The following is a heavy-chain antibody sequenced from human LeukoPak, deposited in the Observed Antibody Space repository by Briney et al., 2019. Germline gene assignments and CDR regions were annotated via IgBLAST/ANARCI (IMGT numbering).Heavy chain of an antibody. CDR1: GFSFEDYA. D-gene: IGHD6-6*01. Sequence: PGGSLRLSCAASGFSFEDYAMHWVRQAPGKGLEWVSGISWNSGSIGYADSVKGRFTISRDNAKNSLYLQMNSLRAEDTALYYCAKGGYSSSHYYLDYWGQGTLVTVSS. CDR2: ISWNSGSI. CDR3: AKGGYSSSHYYLDY. J-gene: IGHJ4*02. V-gene: IGHV3-9*01.